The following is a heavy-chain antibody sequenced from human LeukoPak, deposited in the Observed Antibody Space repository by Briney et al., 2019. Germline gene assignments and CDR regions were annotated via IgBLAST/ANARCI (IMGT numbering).Heavy chain of an antibody. Sequence: PSETLSLTCTVSGVSISSYYWSWIRQAAGKGLEWIGRINTSGNTNYNPSLKSRVSLSVDTSKNQFSLKLSSVTAADTAVYYCARIYCDGGGCHWFDPWGQGTLVTVSS. V-gene: IGHV4-4*07. J-gene: IGHJ5*02. CDR1: GVSISSYY. CDR3: ARIYCDGGGCHWFDP. D-gene: IGHD2-15*01. CDR2: INTSGNT.